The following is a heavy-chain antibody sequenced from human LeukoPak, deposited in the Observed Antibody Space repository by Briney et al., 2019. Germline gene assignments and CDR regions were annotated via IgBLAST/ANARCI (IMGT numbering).Heavy chain of an antibody. CDR1: GFTFSNYG. CDR2: ISYDGSNK. Sequence: PGGSLRLSCAASGFTFSNYGMHWVRQAPGKGLEWVAVISYDGSNKYYADSVKGRFTISRDNSKNTLYLQMNSLRAEDTAVYYCAKGDLRFFDWYPGMDVWGQGTMVTVSS. J-gene: IGHJ6*02. V-gene: IGHV3-30*18. CDR3: AKGDLRFFDWYPGMDV. D-gene: IGHD3-9*01.